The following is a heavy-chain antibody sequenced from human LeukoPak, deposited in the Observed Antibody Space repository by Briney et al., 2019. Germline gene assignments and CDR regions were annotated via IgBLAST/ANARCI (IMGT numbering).Heavy chain of an antibody. CDR2: IKQDGSEK. D-gene: IGHD3-22*01. Sequence: GGSLRLSCAASGFTFSSYWMSWVRQAPGKGLEWVASIKQDGSEKDYADSVKGRFTISRDNAKNSLYLQMNSLRAEDTAVYHCARAYYYDSSGFPSPPFFQHWGQGTLVTVSS. V-gene: IGHV3-7*01. CDR3: ARAYYYDSSGFPSPPFFQH. J-gene: IGHJ1*01. CDR1: GFTFSSYW.